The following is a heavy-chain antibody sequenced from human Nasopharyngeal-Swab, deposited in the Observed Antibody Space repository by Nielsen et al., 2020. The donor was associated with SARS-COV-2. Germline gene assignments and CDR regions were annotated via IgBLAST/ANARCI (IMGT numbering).Heavy chain of an antibody. J-gene: IGHJ4*02. CDR3: ATHGVYDYVWGSYRWGLPDY. D-gene: IGHD3-16*02. Sequence: ASVKVSRKVSGYTLTELSMHWVRQAPGKGLEWMGGFDPEDGETIYAQKFQGRVTMTEDTSTDTAYMELSSLRSEDTAVYYCATHGVYDYVWGSYRWGLPDYWGQGTLVTVSS. CDR1: GYTLTELS. V-gene: IGHV1-24*01. CDR2: FDPEDGET.